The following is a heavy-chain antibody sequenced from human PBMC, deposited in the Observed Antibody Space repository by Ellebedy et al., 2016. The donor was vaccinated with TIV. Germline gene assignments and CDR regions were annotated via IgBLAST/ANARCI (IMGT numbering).Heavy chain of an antibody. CDR3: ARGHTSGWYLIGY. J-gene: IGHJ4*02. D-gene: IGHD6-19*01. Sequence: GGSLRLSCAASGLTLSRFTIHWVRQAPGKGLEWVAAISYDGKSEYYADSVKGRLTVSRDNSKNTVSLHMNSLRPEDSALYYCARGHTSGWYLIGYWGQGTLVTVSA. V-gene: IGHV3-30*04. CDR1: GLTLSRFT. CDR2: ISYDGKSE.